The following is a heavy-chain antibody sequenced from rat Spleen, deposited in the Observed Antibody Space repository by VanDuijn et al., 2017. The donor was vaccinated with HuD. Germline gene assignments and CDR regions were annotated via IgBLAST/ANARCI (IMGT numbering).Heavy chain of an antibody. CDR3: AREGVQCLDY. Sequence: QVQLKESGPGLVQPSQTLSLTCTVSGFSLTSYNVHWVRQPTGKGLEWMGVIWTGGSTDYNSALKSRLSISRDTSKSQVFLKMNSLQSEDTTTYYCAREGVQCLDYWGQGVMVTVSS. CDR1: GFSLTSYN. CDR2: IWTGGST. D-gene: IGHD1-11*01. J-gene: IGHJ2*01. V-gene: IGHV2-30*01.